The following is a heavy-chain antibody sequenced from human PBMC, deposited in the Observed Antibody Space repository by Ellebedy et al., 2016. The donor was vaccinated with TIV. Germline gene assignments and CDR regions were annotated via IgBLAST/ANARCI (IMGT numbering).Heavy chain of an antibody. CDR2: IKTDGSRT. Sequence: GESLKISCAASGFTLSTYWMHWVRQAPGKGLVWVSRIKTDGSRTDYADSVKGRFTISRDNAKNTLYLQMNSLRAEDTAVYYWARSPGYIPVDYWGQGTLVTVSS. CDR3: ARSPGYIPVDY. D-gene: IGHD1-1*01. J-gene: IGHJ4*02. CDR1: GFTLSTYW. V-gene: IGHV3-74*01.